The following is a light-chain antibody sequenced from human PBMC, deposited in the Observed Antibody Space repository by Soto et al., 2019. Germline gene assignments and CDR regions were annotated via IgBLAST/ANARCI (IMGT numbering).Light chain of an antibody. CDR2: EVT. CDR1: SHDVGAYYS. J-gene: IGLJ1*01. V-gene: IGLV2-8*01. CDR3: SSYAGSYNLAV. Sequence: ARNRAASGTGVARGGRSIFYPGNSHDVGAYYSVSWYQQHPGKAPKLMIYEVTKRPSGVPDRFSGSKSGSTASLTVSGLQAEDEADYYCSSYAGSYNLAVFGTGTKVTVL.